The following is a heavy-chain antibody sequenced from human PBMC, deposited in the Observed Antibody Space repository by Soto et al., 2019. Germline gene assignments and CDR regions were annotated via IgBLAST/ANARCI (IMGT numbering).Heavy chain of an antibody. CDR1: GYTFTSYG. CDR3: ARDPQRVSGVHNWFDP. Sequence: ASVKVSCKASGYTFTSYGISWVRQAPGQGFEWMGWISAYNGNTNYAQKLQGRVTMTTDTSTSTAYMELRSLRSDDTAVYYCARDPQRVSGVHNWFDPWGQGTLVTVSS. V-gene: IGHV1-18*01. D-gene: IGHD3-10*01. J-gene: IGHJ5*02. CDR2: ISAYNGNT.